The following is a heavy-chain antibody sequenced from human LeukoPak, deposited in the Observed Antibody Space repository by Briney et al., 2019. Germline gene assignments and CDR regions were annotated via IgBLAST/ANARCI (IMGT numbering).Heavy chain of an antibody. Sequence: SETPSLTCTVSGGSISSSHYYWGWIRQPPGKGLEWIGTIYYSGTTYYNPSLESRVTISEDTSKNQFSLTLRSVTAADTAVYYCARQISDYYYYYIDVWGKGTTVTVSS. CDR3: ARQISDYYYYYIDV. CDR2: IYYSGTT. CDR1: GGSISSSHYY. V-gene: IGHV4-39*01. D-gene: IGHD3-3*01. J-gene: IGHJ6*03.